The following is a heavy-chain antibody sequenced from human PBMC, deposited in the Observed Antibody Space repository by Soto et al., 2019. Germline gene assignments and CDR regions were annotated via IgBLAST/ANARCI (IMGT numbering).Heavy chain of an antibody. Sequence: DVHLWESGGGLVQPGGSLRLSCAASGFSFGSYALSWVRQAPGKGLEWVSTISGSDGKTFYADSVKGRFSISRDTSQSTLYLQMNSLRADDLAMYYCARWSYLDYWGQGTRVTVSS. V-gene: IGHV3-23*01. CDR3: ARWSYLDY. D-gene: IGHD3-3*01. CDR2: ISGSDGKT. J-gene: IGHJ4*02. CDR1: GFSFGSYA.